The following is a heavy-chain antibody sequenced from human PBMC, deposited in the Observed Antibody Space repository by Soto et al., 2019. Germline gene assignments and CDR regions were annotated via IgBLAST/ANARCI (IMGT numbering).Heavy chain of an antibody. V-gene: IGHV4-59*01. Sequence: SETLSLTCTVSGGSISSYYWSWIRQPPGKGLEWIGYIYYSGSTNYNPSLKSRVTISLDTSKNQFSLKLSSVTAADTAVYYCARSYGSGNYYNFDYWGQGTLVTVS. CDR2: IYYSGST. CDR1: GGSISSYY. J-gene: IGHJ4*02. D-gene: IGHD3-10*01. CDR3: ARSYGSGNYYNFDY.